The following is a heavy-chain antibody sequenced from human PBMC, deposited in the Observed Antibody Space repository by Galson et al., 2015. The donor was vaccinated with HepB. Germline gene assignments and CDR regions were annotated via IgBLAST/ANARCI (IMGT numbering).Heavy chain of an antibody. CDR2: IIPIFGTA. V-gene: IGHV1-69*13. D-gene: IGHD2-2*01. CDR3: ARSGPAGVPAAYNWSDP. J-gene: IGHJ5*02. CDR1: GGTFSSYA. Sequence: SVKVSCKASGGTFSSYAISWVRQAPGQGLEWMGGIIPIFGTANYAQKFQGRVTITADESTSTAYMELSSLRSEDTAVYYCARSGPAGVPAAYNWSDPWGQGTLVTVSS.